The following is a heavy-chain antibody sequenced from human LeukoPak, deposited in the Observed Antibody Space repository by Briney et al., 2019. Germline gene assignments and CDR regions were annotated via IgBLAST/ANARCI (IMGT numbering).Heavy chain of an antibody. D-gene: IGHD3-10*01. J-gene: IGHJ3*02. CDR3: ASSPLGKFFAFDI. Sequence: SETLSLTCTVSGGSISSSSYYWGWIRQPPGKGLEWIGSIYYSGSTYYNPSLKSRVTISVDTSKNQFSLKLSSVTAADTAVYYCASSPLGKFFAFDIWGQGTMVTVSS. CDR2: IYYSGST. V-gene: IGHV4-39*07. CDR1: GGSISSSSYY.